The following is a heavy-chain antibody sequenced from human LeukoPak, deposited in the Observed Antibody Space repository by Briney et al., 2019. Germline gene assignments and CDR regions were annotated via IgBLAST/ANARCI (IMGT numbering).Heavy chain of an antibody. V-gene: IGHV4-59*08. CDR3: VRGGGPLGYCSGGSCLDY. J-gene: IGHJ4*02. CDR1: GGSISSYY. CDR2: IYYSGST. Sequence: SETLSLTCTVSGGSISSYYWSWIRQPPGKGLEWIGYIYYSGSTNYNPSLKSRVTISVDTSKNQFSLKLSSVTAADTAVYYCVRGGGPLGYCSGGSCLDYWGQGTLVTVSS. D-gene: IGHD2-15*01.